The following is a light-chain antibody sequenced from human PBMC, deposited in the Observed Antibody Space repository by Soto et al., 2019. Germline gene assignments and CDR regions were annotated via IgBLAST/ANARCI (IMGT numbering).Light chain of an antibody. CDR1: QSVTKD. CDR3: HTRSNWPLT. CDR2: DVS. J-gene: IGKJ4*01. V-gene: IGKV3-11*01. Sequence: VLTQSPATLSLSPGEIATLSCRASQSVTKDLAWYQQKPGQALRIVMYDVSKRATGIPARCSGSVSGTVFTLTISSLEPEDFAVYYCHTRSNWPLTFGGGTKLEIK.